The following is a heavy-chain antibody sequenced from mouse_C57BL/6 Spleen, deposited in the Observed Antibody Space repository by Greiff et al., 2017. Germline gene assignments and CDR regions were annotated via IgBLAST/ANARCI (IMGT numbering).Heavy chain of an antibody. V-gene: IGHV1-61*01. CDR2: IYPSDSET. J-gene: IGHJ2*01. CDR3: ARSEDGNYFDY. D-gene: IGHD2-1*01. CDR1: GYTFTSYW. Sequence: QVQLQQPGAELVRPGSSVKLSCKASGYTFTSYWMDWVKQRPGQGLEWIGNIYPSDSETHYNQKFKDKATLTVDKSSSTAYMQLSSLTSEDSAVYYCARSEDGNYFDYWGQGTTLTVSS.